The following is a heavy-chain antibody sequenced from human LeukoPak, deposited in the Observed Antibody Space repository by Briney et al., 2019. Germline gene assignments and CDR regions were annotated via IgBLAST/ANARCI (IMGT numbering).Heavy chain of an antibody. CDR3: ARDSGSGTYY. V-gene: IGHV4-39*07. D-gene: IGHD6-19*01. CDR1: GGSISSSSYY. CDR2: IYYSGST. Sequence: PSETLSLTCTVSGGSISSSSYYWGWIRQPPGKGLEWIGSIYYSGSTNYNPSLKSRVTISIDTSKNQFSLKLSSVTAADTAVYYCARDSGSGTYYWGQGTLVTVSS. J-gene: IGHJ4*02.